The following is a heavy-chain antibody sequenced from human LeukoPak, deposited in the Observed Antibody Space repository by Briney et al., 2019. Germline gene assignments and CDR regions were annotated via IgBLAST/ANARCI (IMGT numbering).Heavy chain of an antibody. J-gene: IGHJ5*02. CDR1: GYTFTGYY. CDR3: ARDLWYYYDSSGYYPNWFDP. Sequence: ASVKVSCKASGYTFTGYYMHWVRQAPGQGLEWMGRINPNSGGTNYAQKFQGRVTMTRDTSISTAYMELSRLRSDDTAVYYCARDLWYYYDSSGYYPNWFDPWGQGTLVTVSS. CDR2: INPNSGGT. D-gene: IGHD3-22*01. V-gene: IGHV1-2*06.